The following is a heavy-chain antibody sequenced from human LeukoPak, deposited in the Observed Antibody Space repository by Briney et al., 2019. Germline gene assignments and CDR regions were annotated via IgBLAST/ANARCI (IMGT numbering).Heavy chain of an antibody. CDR3: ARQDSYGPADYYYGMDV. D-gene: IGHD5-18*01. CDR2: IYPGDSDT. CDR1: GYRFTSYW. Sequence: GGSLKISFKGSGYRFTSYWIGWVRQMPGKGLEWMGIIYPGDSDTRYSPSFQGQVTISADKSISTAYLQWSSLKASDTAMYYCARQDSYGPADYYYGMDVWGQGTRSPSP. J-gene: IGHJ6*02. V-gene: IGHV5-51*01.